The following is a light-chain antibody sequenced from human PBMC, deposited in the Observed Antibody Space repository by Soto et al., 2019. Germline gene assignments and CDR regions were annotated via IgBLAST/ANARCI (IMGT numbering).Light chain of an antibody. CDR3: AAWDVSLNGYV. CDR2: SNN. J-gene: IGLJ1*01. V-gene: IGLV1-44*01. Sequence: QSVLTQPPSACGTPGQRVTISCSGSSSNIGSNTVNWYQQLPGTAPKLLIYSNNQRPSGVPDRFSGSKSGTSASLAISGLQSEDEADYYCAAWDVSLNGYVFGTGTKLTVL. CDR1: SSNIGSNT.